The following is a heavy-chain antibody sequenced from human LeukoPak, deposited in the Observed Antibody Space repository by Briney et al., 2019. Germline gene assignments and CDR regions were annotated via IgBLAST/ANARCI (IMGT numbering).Heavy chain of an antibody. Sequence: GGSLRLSCVASGFTFSSCGMTWVRQAPGKGLEWVSSTSGSDDGTYYADSVKGRFTISRDNSKNTLYLQMNSLRAEDTAVYYCAKRGPIYSSSPGNYFDYWGQGTLVTVSS. V-gene: IGHV3-23*01. CDR3: AKRGPIYSSSPGNYFDY. D-gene: IGHD6-6*01. CDR2: TSGSDDGT. J-gene: IGHJ4*02. CDR1: GFTFSSCG.